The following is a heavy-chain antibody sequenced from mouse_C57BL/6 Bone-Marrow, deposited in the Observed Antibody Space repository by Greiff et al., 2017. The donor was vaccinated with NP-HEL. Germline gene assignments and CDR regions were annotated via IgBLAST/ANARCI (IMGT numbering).Heavy chain of an antibody. V-gene: IGHV1-69*01. CDR1: GYTFTSYW. Sequence: QVQLQQPGAELVMPGASVKLSCKASGYTFTSYWMHWVKQRPGQGLEWIGEIDPSDSYTNYNQKFKGKSTLTVDKSSSTAYMQLSSLTSEGSAVYYCASSWDAMNYWGQGTSVTVSA. J-gene: IGHJ4*01. D-gene: IGHD4-1*01. CDR2: IDPSDSYT. CDR3: ASSWDAMNY.